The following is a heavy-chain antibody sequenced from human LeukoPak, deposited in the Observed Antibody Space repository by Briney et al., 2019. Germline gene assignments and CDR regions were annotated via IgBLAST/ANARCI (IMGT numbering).Heavy chain of an antibody. CDR3: AKNVVWFGELLYFDY. D-gene: IGHD3-10*01. CDR1: GFIFNSYG. J-gene: IGHJ4*02. CDR2: IRYDGSNK. V-gene: IGHV3-30*02. Sequence: SGGSLRLSCAASGFIFNSYGMHWARQAPGKGLEWVAFIRYDGSNKYYADSVKGRFTISRDNSKNTLYLQMNSLRAEDTAVYYCAKNVVWFGELLYFDYWGQGTLVTVSS.